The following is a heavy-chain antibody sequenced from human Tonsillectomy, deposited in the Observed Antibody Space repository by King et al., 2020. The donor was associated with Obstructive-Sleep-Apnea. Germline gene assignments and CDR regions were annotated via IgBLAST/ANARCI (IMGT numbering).Heavy chain of an antibody. CDR1: GFTFRSYG. J-gene: IGHJ6*02. CDR2: LWYDGSNK. V-gene: IGHV3-33*01. D-gene: IGHD5-12*01. CDR3: ARRGYSGYDSSQYYYNYYGMDV. Sequence: VQLVESGGGVVQPGRPLRLSCAASGFTFRSYGMHWVRQAPGKGLEWVAVLWYDGSNKYYADSVKGRFTISRDNSKNTLYLQMNSLRAEDTAVYYCARRGYSGYDSSQYYYNYYGMDVWGQGTTVTVSS.